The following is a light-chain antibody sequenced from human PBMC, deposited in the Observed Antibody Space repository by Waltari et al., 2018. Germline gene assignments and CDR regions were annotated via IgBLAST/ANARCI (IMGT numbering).Light chain of an antibody. J-gene: IGKJ4*01. Sequence: IVLTQSPATLSLSPGESATLSCRASQSVSSYLAWYQQKPGQAPRLLIYDASNRATGIPARFVGSGYGTAFTLTISSREPEDFAVYYCQERSNWPGGSFGGGTKVEIK. CDR2: DAS. CDR1: QSVSSY. CDR3: QERSNWPGGS. V-gene: IGKV3-11*01.